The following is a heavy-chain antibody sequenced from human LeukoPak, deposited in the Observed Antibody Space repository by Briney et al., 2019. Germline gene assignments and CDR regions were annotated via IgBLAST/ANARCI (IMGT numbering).Heavy chain of an antibody. CDR1: GFTFSSYA. J-gene: IGHJ4*02. D-gene: IGHD3-22*01. Sequence: GGSLRLSRAASGFTFSSYAMSWVRQAPGKGLEWVSAISGSGGSTYYADSVKGRFTISRDNSKNTLYLQMNSLGAEDTAVYYCAKRDFGNYYDSSGYYFDYWGQGTLVTVSS. V-gene: IGHV3-23*01. CDR3: AKRDFGNYYDSSGYYFDY. CDR2: ISGSGGST.